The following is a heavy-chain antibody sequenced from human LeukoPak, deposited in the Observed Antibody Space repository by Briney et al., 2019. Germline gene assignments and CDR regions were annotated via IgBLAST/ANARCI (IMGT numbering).Heavy chain of an antibody. CDR2: TYYRSKWYN. V-gene: IGHV6-1*01. J-gene: IGHJ4*02. D-gene: IGHD1-26*01. CDR1: GDTVSSKSAA. CDR3: ARSSAYFDY. Sequence: SQTLSLTCALSGDTVSSKSAAWNWIRQSPSRGLEWLARTYYRSKWYNEYAVSVKSRITINPDTSRNQCSLQLNSVTPEDTAVYYSARSSAYFDYWGQGTLVSVSS.